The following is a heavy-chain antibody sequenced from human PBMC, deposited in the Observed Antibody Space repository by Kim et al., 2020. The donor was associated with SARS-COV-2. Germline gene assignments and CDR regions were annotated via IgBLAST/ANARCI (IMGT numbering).Heavy chain of an antibody. V-gene: IGHV3-48*02. J-gene: IGHJ6*02. D-gene: IGHD4-17*01. Sequence: GGSLRLSCAASGFTFRSYNMKWVRQAPGKGLEWVSYISSGSSTTYYADSVKGRFTISRDNAKNSLYLQMNSLRDEDTAVYYCARYGGDYYGIDVWGQGTTVTVSS. CDR3: ARYGGDYYGIDV. CDR2: ISSGSSTT. CDR1: GFTFRSYN.